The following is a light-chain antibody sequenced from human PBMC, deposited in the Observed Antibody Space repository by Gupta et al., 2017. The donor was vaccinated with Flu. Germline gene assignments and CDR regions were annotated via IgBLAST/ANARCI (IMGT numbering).Light chain of an antibody. CDR3: SSYASGSTLVVA. Sequence: QSALTQPASASGFPGQSITISCTGTTSDVGGYNSVSWYQQPPGTAPKLMIYDVSNRPSGISSRFSGSKSGNTASLTISGLQAEDEADYYCSSYASGSTLVVAFGGGTKLTVL. CDR2: DVS. CDR1: TSDVGGYNS. V-gene: IGLV2-14*01. J-gene: IGLJ2*01.